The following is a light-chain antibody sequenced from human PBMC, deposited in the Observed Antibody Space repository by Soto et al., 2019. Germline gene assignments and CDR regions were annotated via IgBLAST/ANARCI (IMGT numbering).Light chain of an antibody. Sequence: IVLTQSPGTLTLSPGERATLSCRASQSVSSNFLAWYQQKPGQPPRLLMYGASSRATSIPDRFSGSGSGTDFTLTISRLEPEDFAVYYCQHYGPPRYIFGQGTKLEIK. V-gene: IGKV3-20*01. CDR3: QHYGPPRYI. CDR2: GAS. CDR1: QSVSSNF. J-gene: IGKJ2*01.